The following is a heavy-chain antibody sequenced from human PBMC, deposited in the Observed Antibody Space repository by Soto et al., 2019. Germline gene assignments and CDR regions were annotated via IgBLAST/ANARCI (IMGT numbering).Heavy chain of an antibody. Sequence: GESLKISCKGSGYSFTSYWIGWVRQMPGKGLEWMGIIYPGDSDTRYSPSFQGQVTISADKSISTAYLQWSSLKASDTAMYYCARNGRRGVVIIRARGAFDIWGQGTMVTVSS. J-gene: IGHJ3*02. CDR3: ARNGRRGVVIIRARGAFDI. CDR1: GYSFTSYW. CDR2: IYPGDSDT. D-gene: IGHD3-3*01. V-gene: IGHV5-51*01.